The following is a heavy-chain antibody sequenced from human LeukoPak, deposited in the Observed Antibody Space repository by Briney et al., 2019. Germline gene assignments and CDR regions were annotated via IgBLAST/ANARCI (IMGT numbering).Heavy chain of an antibody. V-gene: IGHV3-15*01. CDR2: IKSKTDGGTT. CDR1: GFSFSDAW. D-gene: IGHD6-13*01. CDR3: TTELGPYYYYGMDV. Sequence: PGGSLRLSCAASGFSFSDAWMSWVRQAPGKGLEWVGRIKSKTDGGTTDYAAPVKGRFTISRDDSKNTLHLQMNSLKTEDTAVYYCTTELGPYYYYGMDVWGQGTTVTVSS. J-gene: IGHJ6*02.